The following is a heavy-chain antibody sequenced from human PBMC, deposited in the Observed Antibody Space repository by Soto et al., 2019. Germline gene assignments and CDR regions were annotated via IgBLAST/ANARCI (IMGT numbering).Heavy chain of an antibody. CDR2: IYYSGST. J-gene: IGHJ6*02. CDR3: ARDRRGYSYGYAPTYYYYGMDV. Sequence: LSLTCTVSGGSISSGDYYWSWIRQPPGKGLEWIGYIYYSGSTYDNPSLKSRVTISVDTSKNQFSLKLSSVTAADTAAYYCARDRRGYSYGYAPTYYYYGMDVWGQGTTVTVSS. D-gene: IGHD5-18*01. CDR1: GGSISSGDYY. V-gene: IGHV4-30-4*01.